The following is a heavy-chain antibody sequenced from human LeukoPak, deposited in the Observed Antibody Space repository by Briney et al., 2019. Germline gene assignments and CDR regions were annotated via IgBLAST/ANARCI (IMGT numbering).Heavy chain of an antibody. CDR1: GGSISSGSYY. D-gene: IGHD6-13*01. J-gene: IGHJ5*02. Sequence: PSETLSLTCTVSGGSISSGSYYWSWIRQPAGKGLEWIGRIYTSGSTNYNPSLKSRVTISVDTSKNQFSLKLSSVTAADTAVYYCVRGIAAAVPPKGFDPWGQGTLVTVSS. V-gene: IGHV4-61*02. CDR2: IYTSGST. CDR3: VRGIAAAVPPKGFDP.